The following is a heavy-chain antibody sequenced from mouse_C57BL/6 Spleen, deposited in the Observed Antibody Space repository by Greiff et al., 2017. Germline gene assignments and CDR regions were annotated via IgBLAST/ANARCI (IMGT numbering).Heavy chain of an antibody. J-gene: IGHJ4*01. CDR1: GFTFSSYA. CDR2: ISDGGSYT. Sequence: EVMLVESGGGLVKPGGSLKLSCAASGFTFSSYAMSWVRQTTEKRLEWVATISDGGSYTYYPDNVKGRFTISRDNAKNNLYLQMLHLKAEDTAMYYCARGWVDYWGQGTSVTVSS. V-gene: IGHV5-4*03. CDR3: ARGWVDY.